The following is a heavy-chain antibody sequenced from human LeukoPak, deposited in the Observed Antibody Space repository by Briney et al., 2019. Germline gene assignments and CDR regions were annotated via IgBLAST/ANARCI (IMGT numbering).Heavy chain of an antibody. CDR1: GFTFSGFW. Sequence: PGGSLRLSCAVSGFTFSGFWMSWSRQAPGKGREGVASINSDGSEGYYVDVVKGRFTISRDNAKNSLYLQINSLRAEDTAVYYCARSSYGSSSSVWGQGTMVTVSS. D-gene: IGHD6-6*01. V-gene: IGHV3-7*03. J-gene: IGHJ3*01. CDR3: ARSSYGSSSSV. CDR2: INSDGSEG.